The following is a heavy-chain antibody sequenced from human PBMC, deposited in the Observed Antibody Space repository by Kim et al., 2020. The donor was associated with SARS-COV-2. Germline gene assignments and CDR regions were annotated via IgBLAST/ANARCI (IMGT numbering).Heavy chain of an antibody. Sequence: SETLSLTCIVSGGSISGYYWSWIRQSAGEGLEWIGRIYSGGSTTYNPSLQSRVTMSVDTPKSQFFLKLSSVTAADTAVYYCARGHYYDSSVPWGVCSFD. J-gene: IGHJ3*02. CDR2: IYSGGST. CDR3: ARGHYYDSSVPWGVCSFD. V-gene: IGHV4-4*07. CDR1: GGSISGYY. D-gene: IGHD3-22*01.